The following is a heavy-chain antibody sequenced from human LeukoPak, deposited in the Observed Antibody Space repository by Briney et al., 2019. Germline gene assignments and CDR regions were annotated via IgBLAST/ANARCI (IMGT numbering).Heavy chain of an antibody. CDR1: GGSISSYY. V-gene: IGHV4-4*07. CDR2: IYTSGST. D-gene: IGHD3-9*01. Sequence: SETLSLTCTVSGGSISSYYWSWIRQPAGRGLEWIGRIYTSGSTNYNPSLKSRVTMSVDTSKNQFSLRLSSVTAADTAVYYCARDSDILTGPNWFDPWGQGTLVTVSS. CDR3: ARDSDILTGPNWFDP. J-gene: IGHJ5*02.